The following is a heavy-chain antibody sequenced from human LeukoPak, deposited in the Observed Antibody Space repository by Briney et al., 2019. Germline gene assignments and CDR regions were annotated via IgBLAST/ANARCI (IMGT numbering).Heavy chain of an antibody. D-gene: IGHD1-26*01. CDR1: GFTFSRYG. CDR3: AKDGMVGATTGLYYFDY. Sequence: GGSLRLSCAASGFTFSRYGLLWVRQAPGEGLDVVTFIRYDGNHQYCADSVKGRFTISRDNSKNTFYLQMNSLRAEDTAVYYCAKDGMVGATTGLYYFDYWGQGILVTVSS. J-gene: IGHJ4*02. CDR2: IRYDGNHQ. V-gene: IGHV3-30*02.